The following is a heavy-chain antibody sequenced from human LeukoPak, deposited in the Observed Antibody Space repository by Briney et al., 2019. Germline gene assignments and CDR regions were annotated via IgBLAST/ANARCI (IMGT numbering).Heavy chain of an antibody. J-gene: IGHJ3*02. D-gene: IGHD2-15*01. Sequence: SETLSLTCAVSGGSISSGNWWSWVRQPPGKGLEWIGEILHIESTNYNPSLKSRVTMSVDKSKNQFSLKLTSVTAADTAVYYCARSYCSGGSCSAFDIWGQGTMVTVSS. V-gene: IGHV4-4*02. CDR3: ARSYCSGGSCSAFDI. CDR1: GGSISSGNW. CDR2: ILHIEST.